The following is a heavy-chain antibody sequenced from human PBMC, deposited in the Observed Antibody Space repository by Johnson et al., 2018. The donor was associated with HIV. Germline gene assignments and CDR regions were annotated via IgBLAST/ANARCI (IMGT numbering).Heavy chain of an antibody. D-gene: IGHD2-8*02. J-gene: IGHJ3*02. CDR2: IWYDGSNK. CDR3: AKDPIVLVVYAISAFDI. CDR1: GFTFRTYW. Sequence: QVQLVESGGGLVQSGGSLRLSCAASGFTFRTYWMHWVRQAPGKGLEWVAVIWYDGSNKYYADSVKGRLTISRDNSKNTLDLQMNSLRAEDTAVYYCAKDPIVLVVYAISAFDIWGQGTMVTVSS. V-gene: IGHV3-33*06.